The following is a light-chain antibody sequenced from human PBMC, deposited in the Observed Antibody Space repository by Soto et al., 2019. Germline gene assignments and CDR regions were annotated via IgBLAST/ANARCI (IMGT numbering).Light chain of an antibody. V-gene: IGLV2-14*01. CDR1: SSDVGGYNF. J-gene: IGLJ1*01. CDR2: DVS. Sequence: QSALTQPASVSGSPGQSITISCTGTSSDVGGYNFVSWYQQHPGKAPKLIISDVSNRPSGVSTRFSGSKSGNTASLTISGLQAEDEADYYCSSYTSINTHVFGTGTKATVL. CDR3: SSYTSINTHV.